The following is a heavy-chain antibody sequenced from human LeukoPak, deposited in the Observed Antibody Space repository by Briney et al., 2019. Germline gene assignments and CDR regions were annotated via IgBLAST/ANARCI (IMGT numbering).Heavy chain of an antibody. V-gene: IGHV1-46*01. CDR2: INPSGGST. D-gene: IGHD3-10*01. J-gene: IGHJ4*02. CDR3: ARDGSGIDTEYYFDY. CDR1: GYTFTNYY. Sequence: ASVKVSCKASGYTFTNYYMHWVRQAPGQGLEWMGIINPSGGSTSYAQKFQGRVTMTRDTSTSTVYVELSSLRSEDTAVYYCARDGSGIDTEYYFDYWGQGTLVTVYS.